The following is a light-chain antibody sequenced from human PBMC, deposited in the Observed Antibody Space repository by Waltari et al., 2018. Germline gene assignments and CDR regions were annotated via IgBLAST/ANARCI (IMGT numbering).Light chain of an antibody. CDR1: QTMSNW. J-gene: IGKJ1*01. CDR3: QHFSTYST. CDR2: KAS. V-gene: IGKV1-5*03. Sequence: DIQMTQSPSTLSASVGDTVTITCRASQTMSNWLAWYQQKPGKAPKVLIYKASNLQSGVPSRFSGSVSETEFTLTISSLQPDDFATYYCQHFSTYSTFGQGTKVEIK.